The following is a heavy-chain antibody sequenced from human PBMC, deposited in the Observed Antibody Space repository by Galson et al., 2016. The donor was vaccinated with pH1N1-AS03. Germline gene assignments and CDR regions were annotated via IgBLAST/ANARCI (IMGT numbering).Heavy chain of an antibody. CDR1: GFPFGNSG. Sequence: SLRLSCAASGFPFGNSGMHWVRQAPGKGLEWVALIWYDGSSQYYTDSVKGRFTISRDNSENTLYLQMNSLRPEDTAVYYCVVWHSSAVRWGFDYWGQGTLVTVSS. D-gene: IGHD3-22*01. J-gene: IGHJ4*02. CDR3: VVWHSSAVRWGFDY. V-gene: IGHV3-33*01. CDR2: IWYDGSSQ.